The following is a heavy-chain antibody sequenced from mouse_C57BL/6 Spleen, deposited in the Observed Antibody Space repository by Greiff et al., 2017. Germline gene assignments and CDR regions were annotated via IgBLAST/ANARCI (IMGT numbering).Heavy chain of an antibody. D-gene: IGHD2-2*01. Sequence: VKLMESGPGLVAPSQSLSITCTVSGFSLTSYGVSWVRQPPGKGLEWLGVIWGDGSTNYHSALISRLSISKDNSKSQVFLKLNSLQTDDTATYYCAKPVDGYDEGAMDYWGQGTSVTVSS. CDR3: AKPVDGYDEGAMDY. J-gene: IGHJ4*01. CDR2: IWGDGST. CDR1: GFSLTSYG. V-gene: IGHV2-3*01.